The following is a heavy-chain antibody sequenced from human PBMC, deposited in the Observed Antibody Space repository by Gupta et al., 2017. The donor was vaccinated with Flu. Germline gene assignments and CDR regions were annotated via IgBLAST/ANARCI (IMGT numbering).Heavy chain of an antibody. V-gene: IGHV3-74*01. CDR3: ARDSVAGSGRHDY. CDR2: INGDETTA. J-gene: IGHJ4*02. Sequence: EVQLVESGGGVVQPGGSLRLCCAASGFTFSRSCMHWFRQAPGKGLVWVSRINGDETTATYADSVKSLFAISRDNAKNTLYLQMNSLRAEDAAVYFCARDSVAGSGRHDYWGQGTLVTVSS. D-gene: IGHD6-19*01. CDR1: GFTFSRSC.